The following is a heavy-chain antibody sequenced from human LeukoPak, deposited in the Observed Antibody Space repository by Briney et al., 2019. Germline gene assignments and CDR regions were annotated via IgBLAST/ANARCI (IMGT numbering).Heavy chain of an antibody. J-gene: IGHJ4*02. CDR2: INHNGNVN. CDR1: GFTFSSYW. Sequence: GGSLRLSCAASGFTFSSYWMNWARQAPGKGLEWVASINHNGNVNYYVDSVKGRFTISRDNAKNSLYLQMNSLRAEDTALYYCAKNQGGSYRLYYFDYWGQGTLVTVSS. V-gene: IGHV3-7*03. CDR3: AKNQGGSYRLYYFDY. D-gene: IGHD1-26*01.